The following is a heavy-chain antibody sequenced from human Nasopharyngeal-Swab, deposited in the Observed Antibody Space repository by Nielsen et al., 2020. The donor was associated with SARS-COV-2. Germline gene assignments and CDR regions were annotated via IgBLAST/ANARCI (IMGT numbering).Heavy chain of an antibody. Sequence: GESLKISCAASGFTFSSYGMHWVRQAPGKGLEWVAVIWYDGSNKYYADSAKGRFTISRDNSKNTLYLQMNSLRAEDTAVYYCARDWRRVRMGSVDYGMDVWGQGTTVTVSS. CDR2: IWYDGSNK. CDR1: GFTFSSYG. V-gene: IGHV3-33*01. D-gene: IGHD2-15*01. CDR3: ARDWRRVRMGSVDYGMDV. J-gene: IGHJ6*02.